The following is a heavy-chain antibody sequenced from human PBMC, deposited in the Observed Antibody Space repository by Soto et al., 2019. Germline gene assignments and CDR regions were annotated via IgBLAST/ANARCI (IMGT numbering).Heavy chain of an antibody. CDR1: GLSFSAYT. D-gene: IGHD1-26*01. Sequence: GCLRISWAVSGLSFSAYTINWVRQAPGKGLEWVALIIPSATTYYADPVKGRFTISRDNSKNTVYLEMNSLKSDDTAVYYCAKERMGIQGRFDSWGPGTLVTCSS. CDR3: AKERMGIQGRFDS. J-gene: IGHJ4*02. CDR2: IIPSATT. V-gene: IGHV3-53*01.